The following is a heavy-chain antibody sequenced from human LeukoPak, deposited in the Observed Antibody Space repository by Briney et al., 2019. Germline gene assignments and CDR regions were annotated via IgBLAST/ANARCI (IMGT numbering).Heavy chain of an antibody. V-gene: IGHV3-74*01. J-gene: IGHJ4*02. CDR3: ARGSYYDSSGSFYFDY. Sequence: GGSLRLSCAASGFTFSNHWMHWVRQTPEKGLVWVSNISPDGSRTDYADSVKGRFTISRDNAENTLYLQMNSLRAEDTAVYYCARGSYYDSSGSFYFDYWGQGTLVTVSS. CDR2: ISPDGSRT. CDR1: GFTFSNHW. D-gene: IGHD3-22*01.